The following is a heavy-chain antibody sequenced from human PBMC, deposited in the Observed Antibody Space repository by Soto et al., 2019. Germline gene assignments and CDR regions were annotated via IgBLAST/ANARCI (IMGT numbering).Heavy chain of an antibody. D-gene: IGHD6-19*01. CDR2: IYHSGST. J-gene: IGHJ4*02. CDR3: ARDGGLGAVAVDY. V-gene: IGHV4-30-2*01. Sequence: QLQLQESGSGLVKPSQTLSLTCAVSGGSISSGGYSWSWIRQPPGKGLEWIGYIYHSGSTYYNPALKSRVTISVDRSKNQFSLKLSSVTAADTAVYYCARDGGLGAVAVDYWGQGTLVTVSS. CDR1: GGSISSGGYS.